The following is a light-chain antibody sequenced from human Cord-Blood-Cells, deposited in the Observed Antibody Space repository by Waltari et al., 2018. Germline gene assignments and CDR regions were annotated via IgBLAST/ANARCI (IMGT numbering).Light chain of an antibody. J-gene: IGKJ1*01. CDR2: GAS. Sequence: IVLTQSPGTLSLSPGERATLSCRASQSVSSSYLAWYQQKPGQAPRLLIYGASSRATGIPDRFSGSGSGTDFTLTISRLEREDFAVYYCQQYGSSTWTFGQGP. CDR1: QSVSSSY. CDR3: QQYGSSTWT. V-gene: IGKV3-20*01.